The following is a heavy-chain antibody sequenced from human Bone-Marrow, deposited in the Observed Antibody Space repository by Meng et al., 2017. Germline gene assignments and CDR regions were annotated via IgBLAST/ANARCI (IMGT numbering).Heavy chain of an antibody. CDR3: ARESVVVVAATIADYYYYGMDV. CDR1: GYTFTSYY. CDR2: INPSGGST. V-gene: IGHV1-46*01. J-gene: IGHJ6*02. D-gene: IGHD2-15*01. Sequence: ASVKVSCKASGYTFTSYYMHWVRQAPGQGLEWMGIINPSGGSTSYAQKFQGRVTMTRDTSTSTVYMELSSLRSEDTAVYYCARESVVVVAATIADYYYYGMDVWGQGTTVTGSS.